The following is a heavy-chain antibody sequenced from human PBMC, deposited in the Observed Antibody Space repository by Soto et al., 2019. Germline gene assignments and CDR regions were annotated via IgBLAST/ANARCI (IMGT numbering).Heavy chain of an antibody. Sequence: SVKVSCKASGGTFSSYAISWVRQAPGQGLEWMGGIIPIFGTANYAQKFQGRVTITADESTSTAYMELSSLRSEDTAVYYCARDGSMYYYGSGSYYKDLYYFDYWGQ. CDR2: IIPIFGTA. CDR3: ARDGSMYYYGSGSYYKDLYYFDY. CDR1: GGTFSSYA. V-gene: IGHV1-69*13. J-gene: IGHJ4*01. D-gene: IGHD3-10*01.